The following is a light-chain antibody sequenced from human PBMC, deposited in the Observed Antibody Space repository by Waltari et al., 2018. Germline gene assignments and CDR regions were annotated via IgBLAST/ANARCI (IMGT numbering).Light chain of an antibody. Sequence: VLTQSPDTLSLSPGETATPSCRASQSVGDSDLAWYQQKPGQSPRLLIYAASNRASGISDRFSGSGSGRDFTLTISSLEPEDFAVYYCHQYGSAPLFGGGTKVEIK. CDR3: HQYGSAPL. CDR2: AAS. J-gene: IGKJ4*01. CDR1: QSVGDSD. V-gene: IGKV3-20*01.